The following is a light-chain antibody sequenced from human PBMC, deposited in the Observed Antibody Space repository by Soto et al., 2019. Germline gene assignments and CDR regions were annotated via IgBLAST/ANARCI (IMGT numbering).Light chain of an antibody. J-gene: IGLJ1*01. Sequence: QSALTQLRSVSGSPGQSVTISCTGTSSDVGGYNYVSWYQQHPGRAPRVMIYDVKTRPSGVPDRFSGSKSGNTASLTISELQAEDEADYYCCSYAGDYTFVFGTGTKVTVL. V-gene: IGLV2-11*01. CDR3: CSYAGDYTFV. CDR2: DVK. CDR1: SSDVGGYNY.